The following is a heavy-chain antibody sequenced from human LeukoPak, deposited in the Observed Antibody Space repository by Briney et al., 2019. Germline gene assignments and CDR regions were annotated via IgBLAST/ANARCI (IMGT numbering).Heavy chain of an antibody. Sequence: GGSLRLSCAASGFTVNTYDMHWVPQAPGEGPEWIAYFGISGTIYYADSVRGRFTISRDNAKNSLFLQMNSLRVDDTAIYYCAGYGVYPYWGQGTLVTVSS. CDR3: AGYGVYPY. CDR2: FGISGTI. V-gene: IGHV3-48*01. J-gene: IGHJ4*02. CDR1: GFTVNTYD. D-gene: IGHD4-17*01.